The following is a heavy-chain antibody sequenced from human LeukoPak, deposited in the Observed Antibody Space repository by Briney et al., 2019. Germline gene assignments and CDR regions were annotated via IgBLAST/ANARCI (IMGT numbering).Heavy chain of an antibody. D-gene: IGHD5-12*01. Sequence: GGSLRLSCAASGFTFNSFWKSCVRRAPGGGGVGVTNIKQDGSEKYYVHSVKGRFTISRDDAKNSMYLQMNSLRAEDTAVYYCARAIMATIGGGFMDVWGKGTTVTVSS. CDR3: ARAIMATIGGGFMDV. CDR2: IKQDGSEK. CDR1: GFTFNSFW. V-gene: IGHV3-7*01. J-gene: IGHJ6*03.